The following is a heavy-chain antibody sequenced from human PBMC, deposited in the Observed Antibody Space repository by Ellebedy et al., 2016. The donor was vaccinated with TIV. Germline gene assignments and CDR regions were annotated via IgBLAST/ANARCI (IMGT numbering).Heavy chain of an antibody. J-gene: IGHJ4*02. CDR3: ARWDRSSGRYWDK. V-gene: IGHV5-51*01. CDR2: IYSGYSDT. CDR1: GYSFISYW. Sequence: GESLKISCKGSGYSFISYWIGWVRQMPGKGLEWMGYIYSGYSDTTYSPSFQGQVTIPVDKSISTAYLQWSSLKASDTAIYSGARWDRSSGRYWDKWGQGTLVTVSS. D-gene: IGHD6-19*01.